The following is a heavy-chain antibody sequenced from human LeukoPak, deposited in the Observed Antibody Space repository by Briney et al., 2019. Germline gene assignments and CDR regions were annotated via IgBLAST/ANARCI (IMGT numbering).Heavy chain of an antibody. V-gene: IGHV3-33*08. Sequence: GSLRLSCAAAGFSFNEYAMHWVRQAPGKGLEWGAVIWRDGSNKYYADSVKGRFTVSRDNPKNTLNLQMDSLRVEDTAVYYCARHGSGRKYFDPLDYWGQGTLVTVSS. D-gene: IGHD1-26*01. CDR2: IWRDGSNK. CDR3: ARHGSGRKYFDPLDY. J-gene: IGHJ4*02. CDR1: GFSFNEYA.